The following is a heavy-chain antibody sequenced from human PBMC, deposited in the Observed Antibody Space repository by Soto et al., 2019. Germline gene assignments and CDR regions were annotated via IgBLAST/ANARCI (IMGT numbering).Heavy chain of an antibody. J-gene: IGHJ6*03. D-gene: IGHD3-10*01. CDR2: INTNTGNP. V-gene: IGHV7-4-1*01. CDR3: ARDYYGVPTTYMDV. CDR1: GYTFTSYA. Sequence: ASVKVSCKASGYTFTSYAMNWVRQAPGQGLEWMGWINTNTGNPTYAQGFTGRFVFSLDTSVSTAYLQICSLKAEDTAVYYCARDYYGVPTTYMDVWGKGTTVTVSS.